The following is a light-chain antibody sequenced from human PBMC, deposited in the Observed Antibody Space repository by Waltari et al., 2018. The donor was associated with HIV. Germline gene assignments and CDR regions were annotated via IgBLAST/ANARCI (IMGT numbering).Light chain of an antibody. Sequence: EIVLTQSPGTLSLAPGEAVALSCRASQSVTSNYLAWYQQRPGQAPRLLIYGVSSRATDVPDRFSGTGSGTDFSLTITRLEPEDFAVYFCQQYSSSPPTFGPGTKVEIK. CDR1: QSVTSNY. CDR2: GVS. J-gene: IGKJ3*01. V-gene: IGKV3-20*01. CDR3: QQYSSSPPT.